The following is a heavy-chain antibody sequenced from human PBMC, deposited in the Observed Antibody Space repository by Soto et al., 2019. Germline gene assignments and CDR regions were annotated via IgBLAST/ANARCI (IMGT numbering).Heavy chain of an antibody. CDR3: ARASGCSGDSCAFDP. J-gene: IGHJ5*02. Sequence: SVTLSDTCTVSGGSISTYYWSLIRQPPGKGLEWIGYIYYTGSTNYNPSLKSRVTISVDTSKNQFSLKLSSVTAADTAVYYCARASGCSGDSCAFDPWGQGTLVTVSS. CDR2: IYYTGST. D-gene: IGHD2-15*01. CDR1: GGSISTYY. V-gene: IGHV4-59*01.